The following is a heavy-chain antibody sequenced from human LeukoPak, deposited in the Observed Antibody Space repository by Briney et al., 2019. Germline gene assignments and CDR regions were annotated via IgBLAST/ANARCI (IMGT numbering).Heavy chain of an antibody. J-gene: IGHJ4*02. CDR2: ISSSSSYI. D-gene: IGHD4-17*01. CDR3: AREDTVTTTFDY. CDR1: GFTFSSYS. V-gene: IGHV3-21*01. Sequence: GGSLRLSCAASGFTFSSYSMNWVRQAPGKGLEWVSSISSSSSYIHYADSVKGRFTISRDNAKNSLYLQMNSLRAEDTAVYYCAREDTVTTTFDYWGQGTLVTVSS.